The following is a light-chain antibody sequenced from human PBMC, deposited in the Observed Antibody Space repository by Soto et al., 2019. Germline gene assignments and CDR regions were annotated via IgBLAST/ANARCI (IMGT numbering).Light chain of an antibody. CDR3: QQYNTWPLT. CDR1: QSVSSN. J-gene: IGKJ3*01. V-gene: IGKV3-15*01. CDR2: DAS. Sequence: ETVMTQSPATLSVSPGERPTLSCRASQSVSSNLAWYQQKPGQAPRLLIYDASTRATGIPARFSGSGSGTEFTLTISSLPSEDFAVYSCQQYNTWPLTFGPGTKVDIK.